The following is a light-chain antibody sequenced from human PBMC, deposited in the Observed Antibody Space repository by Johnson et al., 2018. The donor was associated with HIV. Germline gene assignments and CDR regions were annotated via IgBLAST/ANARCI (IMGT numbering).Light chain of an antibody. CDR2: ENN. Sequence: QSVLSQPPSVSAAPGQKVTISCSGSSSNIGNNYVSWYQQLPGKAPKLLIYENNKRPSGIPDRFSGSKSGTSATLCITGLQTGDEADYYGGTWDSSLGVNVFGPGTKVTVL. V-gene: IGLV1-51*02. CDR1: SSNIGNNY. CDR3: GTWDSSLGVNV. J-gene: IGLJ1*01.